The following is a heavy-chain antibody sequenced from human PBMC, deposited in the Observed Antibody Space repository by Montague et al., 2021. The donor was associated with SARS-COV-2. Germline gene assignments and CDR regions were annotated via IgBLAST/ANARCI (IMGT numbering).Heavy chain of an antibody. J-gene: IGHJ4*02. V-gene: IGHV4-4*07. Sequence: SETLSLTCSVSGGSLSGFSWSCVRQAPGTALEGLGCIYSIGTTTYSPSLQSRVTMSIDLSKNPLSLMLTSATTAATAISFCARTVYDNWAGGAYYFAYWGQGALITVSS. D-gene: IGHD3/OR15-3a*01. CDR2: IYSIGTT. CDR3: ARTVYDNWAGGAYYFAY. CDR1: GGSLSGFS.